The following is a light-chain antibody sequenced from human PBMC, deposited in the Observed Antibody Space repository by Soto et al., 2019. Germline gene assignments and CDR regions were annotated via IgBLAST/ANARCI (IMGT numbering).Light chain of an antibody. J-gene: IGKJ4*01. Sequence: EIVLTQSPATMSLSPGDRATLSCRASQSIGNSLAWYQQKRGQPPRLLIYDASSRATGIPARFSGSGSGTDFTLTISSLQPEDFATYYCQQLNSYPLTFGGGTKVEIK. CDR1: QSIGNS. CDR3: QQLNSYPLT. V-gene: IGKV3-11*01. CDR2: DAS.